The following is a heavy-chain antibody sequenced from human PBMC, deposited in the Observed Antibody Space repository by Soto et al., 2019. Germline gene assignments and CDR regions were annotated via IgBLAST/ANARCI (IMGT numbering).Heavy chain of an antibody. Sequence: PSETLSLTCTVSGGSISSGDYFWTWIRQPPGKGLEWIGYIHYSGSTNYNPSLKGRVTISLVASKNQFSLKLTSVTAADTAVYYCARTDIVVVVAAKYLGAFDIWGQGTMVTVSS. V-gene: IGHV4-30-4*01. CDR3: ARTDIVVVVAAKYLGAFDI. D-gene: IGHD2-15*01. CDR2: IHYSGST. CDR1: GGSISSGDYF. J-gene: IGHJ3*02.